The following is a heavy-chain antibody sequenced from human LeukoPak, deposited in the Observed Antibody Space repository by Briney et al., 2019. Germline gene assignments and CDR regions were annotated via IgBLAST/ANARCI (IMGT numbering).Heavy chain of an antibody. CDR3: ARCPGLRYFDWLHNWFDP. V-gene: IGHV1-69*01. D-gene: IGHD3-9*01. J-gene: IGHJ5*02. Sequence: SVKVSCKASGGTFSSYAISWVRQAPGQGLEWMGGIIPIFGTANYAQKFQGRVTITADESTSTAYMELSSLRPEDTAVYYCARCPGLRYFDWLHNWFDPWGQGTLVTVSS. CDR1: GGTFSSYA. CDR2: IIPIFGTA.